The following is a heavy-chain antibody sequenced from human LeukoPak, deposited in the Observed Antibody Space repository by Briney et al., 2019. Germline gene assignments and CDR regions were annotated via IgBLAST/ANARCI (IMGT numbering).Heavy chain of an antibody. D-gene: IGHD3-10*01. Sequence: ASVKVSCKASGYTFTSYAMHWVRQAPGQRLEWMGWINAGNGNTKYSQKFQSRVTITRDTSASTAYMERSSLRSEDTAVYYCARDHAVVRGVPALYFDYWGQGTLVTVSS. J-gene: IGHJ4*02. V-gene: IGHV1-3*01. CDR3: ARDHAVVRGVPALYFDY. CDR1: GYTFTSYA. CDR2: INAGNGNT.